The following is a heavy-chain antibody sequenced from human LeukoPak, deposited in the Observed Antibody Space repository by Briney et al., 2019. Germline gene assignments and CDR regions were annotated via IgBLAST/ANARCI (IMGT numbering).Heavy chain of an antibody. Sequence: GGSLRLSCAASGFTFSNYGMNWVRQAPGKGLEWVSIITSGVGITYYADSVKGRFTISKDNSKNTLYLQMNSLRPEDTAVYFCARASRWLAFDNWGQGTLVTVSS. V-gene: IGHV3-23*01. D-gene: IGHD6-19*01. CDR1: GFTFSNYG. CDR3: ARASRWLAFDN. CDR2: ITSGVGIT. J-gene: IGHJ4*02.